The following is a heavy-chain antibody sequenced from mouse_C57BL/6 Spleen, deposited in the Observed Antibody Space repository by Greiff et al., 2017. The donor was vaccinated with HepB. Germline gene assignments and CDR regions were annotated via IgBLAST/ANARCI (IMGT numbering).Heavy chain of an antibody. V-gene: IGHV1-52*01. J-gene: IGHJ1*03. CDR3: ARSRGNYPYFDV. D-gene: IGHD2-1*01. CDR1: GYTFTSYW. CDR2: IDPSDSET. Sequence: QVQLQQPGAELVRPGSSVKLSCKASGYTFTSYWMHWVKQRPIQGLEWIGNIDPSDSETHYNQKFKDKATLTVDKSSSTAYMQLSSLTSEDSAVYYCARSRGNYPYFDVWGTGTTVTVSS.